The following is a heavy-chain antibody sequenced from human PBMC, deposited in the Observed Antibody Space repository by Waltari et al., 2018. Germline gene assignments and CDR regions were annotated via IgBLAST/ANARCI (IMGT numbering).Heavy chain of an antibody. D-gene: IGHD3-22*01. CDR1: GYTFTGYY. CDR2: INPNTGET. Sequence: QVQLVQSGAEVKKPGASVKVSCKASGYTFTGYYFHWVRQAPGQGLEWMRRINPNTGETTYAQEFQGRVTMTRDTSISTAYMELTSLRSEDTAVYYCARDWGYYSDTSGYPSNWFGPWGQGTLVTVSS. V-gene: IGHV1-2*06. J-gene: IGHJ5*02. CDR3: ARDWGYYSDTSGYPSNWFGP.